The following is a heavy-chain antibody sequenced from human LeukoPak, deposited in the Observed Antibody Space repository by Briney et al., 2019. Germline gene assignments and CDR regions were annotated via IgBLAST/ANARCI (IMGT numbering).Heavy chain of an antibody. CDR1: GFTFSSYW. J-gene: IGHJ3*02. Sequence: QPGGSLRLSCAASGFTFSSYWTHWVRQAPEKGLVWVSRINSDGSSTSYADSVTGRFTISRDNARNTLYLQMNSLRAEDTAGYYCARDRDDAFDIWGQGTMVTVSS. CDR3: ARDRDDAFDI. V-gene: IGHV3-74*01. CDR2: INSDGSST.